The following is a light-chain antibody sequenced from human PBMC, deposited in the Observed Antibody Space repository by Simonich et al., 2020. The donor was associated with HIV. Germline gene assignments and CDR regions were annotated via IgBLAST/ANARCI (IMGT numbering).Light chain of an antibody. CDR3: QQYYSTPPIT. CDR1: QSVLYSSNNKNY. J-gene: IGKJ4*01. V-gene: IGKV4-1*01. Sequence: DIVMTQSPDSLAVSLGERATINCKSSQSVLYSSNNKNYLAWYQQKPGQPRKLLIYWDSTRESGVPDRFSGSGSGTDFTLTISSLQAEDVAVYYCQQYYSTPPITFGGGTKVEIK. CDR2: WDS.